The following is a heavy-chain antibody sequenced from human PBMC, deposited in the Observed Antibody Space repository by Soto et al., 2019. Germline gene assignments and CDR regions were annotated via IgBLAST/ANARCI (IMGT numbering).Heavy chain of an antibody. J-gene: IGHJ4*02. CDR1: GGSFSGCY. Sequence: QVQLQQWGAGLLKPSETLSLTCAVYGGSFSGCYWSWIRQPPGKGLEWIGEINHSGSTNYNPSLKSRVTISVDTSKNQFSLKLSSVTAADTAVYYCARDTANDFWSGNFDYWGQGTLVTVSS. CDR2: INHSGST. CDR3: ARDTANDFWSGNFDY. V-gene: IGHV4-34*01. D-gene: IGHD3-3*01.